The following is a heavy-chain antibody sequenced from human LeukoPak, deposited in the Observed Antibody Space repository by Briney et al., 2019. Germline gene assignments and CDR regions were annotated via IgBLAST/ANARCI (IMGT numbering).Heavy chain of an antibody. CDR1: GYTFTSYE. J-gene: IGHJ4*02. V-gene: IGHV1-8*01. CDR2: MNPESGDT. Sequence: ASVKVSCKASGYTFTSYEINWVRQATGQGLERMGWMNPESGDTAYAQKFQGRITLTRITSINTAYMELSSLIFEDTAVYYCARGLGTYDSSELTWPMISLWGQGTLVTVSS. CDR3: ARGLGTYDSSELTWPMISL. D-gene: IGHD3-22*01.